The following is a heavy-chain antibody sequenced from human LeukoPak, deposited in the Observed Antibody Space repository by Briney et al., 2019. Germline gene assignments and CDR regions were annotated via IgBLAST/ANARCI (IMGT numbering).Heavy chain of an antibody. CDR3: ARGPLIAAAGTW. D-gene: IGHD6-13*01. J-gene: IGHJ4*02. V-gene: IGHV3-7*03. CDR1: GFTFSSYW. Sequence: GGSLRLSCAASGFTFSSYWMIWVRQAPGEGLEWVAKINQDGTEKAYVDSVRGRFTISRDNAKNSLFLQMNSLRAEDTAVYYCARGPLIAAAGTWWGQGTLVTVSS. CDR2: INQDGTEK.